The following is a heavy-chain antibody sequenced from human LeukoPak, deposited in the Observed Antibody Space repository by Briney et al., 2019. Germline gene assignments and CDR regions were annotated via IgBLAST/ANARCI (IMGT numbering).Heavy chain of an antibody. CDR2: INHSGST. D-gene: IGHD6-13*01. CDR3: ARGPGIAAAGGDY. J-gene: IGHJ4*02. CDR1: GGSFSGYY. V-gene: IGHV4-34*01. Sequence: KPSETLSLTCAVYGGSFSGYYWSWIRQPPGKGLEWIGEINHSGSTNYNPSLKSRVTISVDTSKNQFSLKLRSVTAADTAVYYCARGPGIAAAGGDYWGQGTLVTVSS.